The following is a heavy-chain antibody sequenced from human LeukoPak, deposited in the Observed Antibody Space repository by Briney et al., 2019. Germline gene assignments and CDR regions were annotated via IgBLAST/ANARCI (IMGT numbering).Heavy chain of an antibody. D-gene: IGHD3-10*01. CDR1: GGSISSYY. J-gene: IGHJ5*02. CDR3: ARQARRITMVRGVWGNWFDP. CDR2: IYYSGST. V-gene: IGHV4-59*01. Sequence: PSETLSLTCTVSGGSISSYYWSWIRQPPGKGLEWIGYIYYSGSTNYNPSLKSRGTISVDTSKNQFSLKLSSVTAADTAVYYCARQARRITMVRGVWGNWFDPWGQGTLVTVSS.